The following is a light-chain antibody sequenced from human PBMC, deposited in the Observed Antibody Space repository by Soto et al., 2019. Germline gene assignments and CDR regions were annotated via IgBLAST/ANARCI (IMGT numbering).Light chain of an antibody. CDR2: DAS. CDR3: QQRVNWLT. V-gene: IGKV3-11*01. J-gene: IGKJ4*01. CDR1: QSVGTY. Sequence: EIVLTQSPAILSLSPGERATLSCRASQSVGTYLDWYQQKLGQDPRLLIYDASNRATGIPAMFSGSGSGTDFTLTISSLEPEDFAVYYCQQRVNWLTFGGGTKVEL.